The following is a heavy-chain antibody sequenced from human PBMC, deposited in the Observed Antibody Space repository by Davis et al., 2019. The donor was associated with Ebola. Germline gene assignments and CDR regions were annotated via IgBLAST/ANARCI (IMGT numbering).Heavy chain of an antibody. D-gene: IGHD2-2*01. CDR1: GFTVSSNY. Sequence: GGSLRLSCAASGFTVSSNYMSWVRQAPGKGLEWVSVIYSGGSTYYADSVKGRFTISRHNSKNTLYLQMNSLRAEDTAVYYCARDWVPLVVPAASSGWYYRDAFDIWGQGTMVTVSS. J-gene: IGHJ3*02. CDR2: IYSGGST. V-gene: IGHV3-53*04. CDR3: ARDWVPLVVPAASSGWYYRDAFDI.